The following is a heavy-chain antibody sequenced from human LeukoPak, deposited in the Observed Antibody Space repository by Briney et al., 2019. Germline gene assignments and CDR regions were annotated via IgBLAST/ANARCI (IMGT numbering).Heavy chain of an antibody. CDR1: GGSISSGSYY. Sequence: SETLSLTCTVSGGSISSGSYYWRWLRQPAGTGLEWIGRIYTNGSTNYNPSLKSRVTISVDTSKNQFSLKLSSVTAADTAVYYCARLGRYYDSSGYTFDYWGQGTLVTVSS. CDR3: ARLGRYYDSSGYTFDY. D-gene: IGHD3-22*01. V-gene: IGHV4-61*02. CDR2: IYTNGST. J-gene: IGHJ4*02.